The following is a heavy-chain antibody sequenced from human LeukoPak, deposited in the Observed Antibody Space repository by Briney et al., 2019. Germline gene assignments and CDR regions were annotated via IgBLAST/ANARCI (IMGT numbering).Heavy chain of an antibody. J-gene: IGHJ4*02. V-gene: IGHV1-69*06. CDR3: ARELGATNYFDY. D-gene: IGHD1-26*01. CDR1: GGTFSSYA. CDR2: IIPIFGTA. Sequence: SVKVSRKASGGTFSSYAISWVRQAPGQGLEWMGGIIPIFGTANYAQKFQGRVTITADKSTSTAYMELSSLRSEDTAVYYCARELGATNYFDYWGQGTLVTVSS.